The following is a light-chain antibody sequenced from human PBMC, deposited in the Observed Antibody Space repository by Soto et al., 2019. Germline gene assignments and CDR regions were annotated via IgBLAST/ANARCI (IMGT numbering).Light chain of an antibody. CDR1: QSVSSSY. V-gene: IGKV3-15*01. Sequence: VLTQSPGTLSLSPGERATLSCRASQSVSSSYLAWYQQRPGQAPRLLIYGASTRATGIPARFSGSGSGTEFTLTISSLQSEDFAVYYCQQYNNWPPTWTLGQGTKVDIK. CDR2: GAS. CDR3: QQYNNWPPTWT. J-gene: IGKJ1*01.